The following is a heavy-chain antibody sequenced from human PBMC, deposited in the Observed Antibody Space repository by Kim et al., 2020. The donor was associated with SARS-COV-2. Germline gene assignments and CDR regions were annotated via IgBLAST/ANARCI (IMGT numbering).Heavy chain of an antibody. V-gene: IGHV4-34*01. Sequence: SETLSLTCAVYGGSFSGYYWSWIRQPPGKGLEWIGEISHSGSTNYNPSLKSRVTVSVDTSKNQFSLKLSSVTAADTAVYYCARMYNKWSTSIDYLGQGTL. CDR2: ISHSGST. D-gene: IGHD1-1*01. CDR1: GGSFSGYY. J-gene: IGHJ4*02. CDR3: ARMYNKWSTSIDY.